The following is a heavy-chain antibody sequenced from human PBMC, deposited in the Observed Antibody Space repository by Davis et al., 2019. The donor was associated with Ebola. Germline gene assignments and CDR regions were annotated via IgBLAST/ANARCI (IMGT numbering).Heavy chain of an antibody. J-gene: IGHJ4*02. CDR3: AKDGPMVRGVMDY. D-gene: IGHD3-10*01. CDR1: GFTFSSYA. CDR2: ISGSGGST. V-gene: IGHV3-23*01. Sequence: PGGSLRLSCAASGFTFSSYAMSWVRQAPGKGLEWVSAISGSGGSTYYADSVKGRITISRDNAKNSLYLQMNSLRAEDTAVYYCAKDGPMVRGVMDYWGQGTLVTVSS.